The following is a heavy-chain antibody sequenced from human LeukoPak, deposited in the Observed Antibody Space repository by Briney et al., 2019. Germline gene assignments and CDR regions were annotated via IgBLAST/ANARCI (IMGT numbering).Heavy chain of an antibody. CDR3: AKESYYYDSSGYYGNFDY. D-gene: IGHD3-22*01. J-gene: IGHJ4*02. CDR2: IRYDGSNK. CDR1: GFTFRSYG. Sequence: GGSLRLSCAAAGFTFRSYGMHWVREAPGKRLEWVAFIRYDGSNKYYADSVKGRFTISRDNSKNTLYLQMNSLRAEDTAVYYCAKESYYYDSSGYYGNFDYWGQGTLVTVSS. V-gene: IGHV3-30*02.